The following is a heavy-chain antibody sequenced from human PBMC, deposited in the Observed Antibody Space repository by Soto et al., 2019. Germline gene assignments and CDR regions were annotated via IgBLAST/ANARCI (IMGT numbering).Heavy chain of an antibody. Sequence: RRLSCAASGFTFGDYGMSWVRQVPGKGLEWVSTISGSSSRIFYADSVKGRFTISRDKSKNTVYLQMNSLGADDTAIYYCAKGTLSGGYYPFDYWGQGTLVTVSS. CDR2: ISGSSSRI. CDR1: GFTFGDYG. V-gene: IGHV3-23*01. D-gene: IGHD3-22*01. CDR3: AKGTLSGGYYPFDY. J-gene: IGHJ4*02.